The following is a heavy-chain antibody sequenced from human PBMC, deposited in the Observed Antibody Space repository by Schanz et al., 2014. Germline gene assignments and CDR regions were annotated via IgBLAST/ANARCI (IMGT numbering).Heavy chain of an antibody. Sequence: EVQLVQSGGGLVQPGGSLRLSCAASGFNFSDYAMCWVRQAPGKGLEWVSAISGSGGSTYYADSVKGRFTISRDSSKNTLYLQMNSLRAEDTAVYYCVRVSFADPRLYRGMDRDIDYWGQGTLVTVSS. V-gene: IGHV3-23*04. CDR3: VRVSFADPRLYRGMDRDIDY. D-gene: IGHD5-18*01. CDR2: ISGSGGST. J-gene: IGHJ4*02. CDR1: GFNFSDYA.